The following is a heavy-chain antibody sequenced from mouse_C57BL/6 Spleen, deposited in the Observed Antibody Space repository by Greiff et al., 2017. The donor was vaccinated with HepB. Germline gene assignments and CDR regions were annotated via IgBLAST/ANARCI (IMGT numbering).Heavy chain of an antibody. CDR2: INPNNGGT. J-gene: IGHJ3*01. Sequence: VQLQQSGPELVKPGASVKISCKASGYTFTDYYMNWVKQSHGKSLEWIGDINPNNGGTSYNQKFKGKATLTVDKSSSTAYMELRSLTSEDSAVYYCARRRSSGYAWFAYWGQGTLVTVSA. CDR1: GYTFTDYY. D-gene: IGHD3-2*02. CDR3: ARRRSSGYAWFAY. V-gene: IGHV1-26*01.